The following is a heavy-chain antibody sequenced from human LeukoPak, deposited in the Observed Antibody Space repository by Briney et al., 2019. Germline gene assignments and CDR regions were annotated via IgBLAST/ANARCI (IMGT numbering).Heavy chain of an antibody. Sequence: SETLSLTCTVSGGSISSYYWSWIRHPPGKGLEWIGYIYYSGSTNYNPSLKSRVTISVDTSKNQFSLKLSSVTAADTAVYYCARIRGVWIDYWGQGTLVTVSS. CDR1: GGSISSYY. D-gene: IGHD3-16*01. CDR3: ARIRGVWIDY. J-gene: IGHJ4*02. CDR2: IYYSGST. V-gene: IGHV4-59*01.